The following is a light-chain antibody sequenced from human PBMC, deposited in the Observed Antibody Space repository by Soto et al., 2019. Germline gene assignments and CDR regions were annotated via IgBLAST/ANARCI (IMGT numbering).Light chain of an antibody. CDR3: QQYGSSPGT. Sequence: DIVLTQSPGTLSLSPGERATLSCRASQSVSSSYLAWYQQKPGQAPRLLIYGASSRATGIPDRFSGSGSGTDFTLTISDVQPEDFAVYYCQQYGSSPGTFGQGTKVDIK. CDR1: QSVSSSY. J-gene: IGKJ1*01. CDR2: GAS. V-gene: IGKV3-20*01.